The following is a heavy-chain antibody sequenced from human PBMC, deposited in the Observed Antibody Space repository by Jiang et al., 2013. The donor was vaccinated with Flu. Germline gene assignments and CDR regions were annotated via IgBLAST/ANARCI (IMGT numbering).Heavy chain of an antibody. D-gene: IGHD3-22*01. CDR2: IYYSGST. J-gene: IGHJ4*02. V-gene: IGHV4-39*01. Sequence: PGLVKPSETLSLTCTVSGGSISSSSYYWGWIRQPPGKGLEWIGSIYYSGSTYYNPSLKSRVTISVDTSKNQFSLKLSSVTAADTAVYYCARTYYYDSSGDDYWGQGTLVTVSS. CDR1: GGSISSSSYY. CDR3: ARTYYYDSSGDDY.